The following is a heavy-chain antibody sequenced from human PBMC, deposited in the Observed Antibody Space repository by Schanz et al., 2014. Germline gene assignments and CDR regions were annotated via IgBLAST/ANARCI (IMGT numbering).Heavy chain of an antibody. J-gene: IGHJ4*02. CDR2: ISDSGDST. CDR1: GLTFSDYY. V-gene: IGHV3-11*01. D-gene: IGHD2-2*01. CDR3: AKVAPAATYLDS. Sequence: QVQLVESGGGLVKPGGSLRLSCAASGLTFSDYYMSWIRQAPGKGLEWVSDISDSGDSTHYADSVKGRFTISRDNAKNSLFLQMNSLSAEDTAVYYCAKVAPAATYLDSWGLGTLVTVS.